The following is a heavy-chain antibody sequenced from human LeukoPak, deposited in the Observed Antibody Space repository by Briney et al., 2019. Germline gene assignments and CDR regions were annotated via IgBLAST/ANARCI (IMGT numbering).Heavy chain of an antibody. CDR1: GYTFTGYY. CDR2: ISAYNGNT. D-gene: IGHD3-3*01. Sequence: ASVKVSCKASGYTFTGYYMHWVRQAPGQGLEWMGWISAYNGNTNYAQKLQGRVTMTTDTSTSTAYMELRSLRSDDTAVYYCARAGTIFGVVAPPQPSDYWGQGTLVTVSS. V-gene: IGHV1-18*04. J-gene: IGHJ4*02. CDR3: ARAGTIFGVVAPPQPSDY.